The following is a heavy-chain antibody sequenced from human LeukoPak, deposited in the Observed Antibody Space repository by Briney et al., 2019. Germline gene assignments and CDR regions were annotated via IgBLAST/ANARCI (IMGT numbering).Heavy chain of an antibody. V-gene: IGHV3-64*01. Sequence: PGGSLRLSCAASGFTFSSYAMHWVRQAPGKGQEYVSAISSNGGSTYYANSVKGRFTISRDNSKNTLYLQMGSLRAEDMAVYYCARGTYDFWSGYNWFDPWGQGTLVTVSS. J-gene: IGHJ5*02. CDR3: ARGTYDFWSGYNWFDP. CDR1: GFTFSSYA. D-gene: IGHD3-3*01. CDR2: ISSNGGST.